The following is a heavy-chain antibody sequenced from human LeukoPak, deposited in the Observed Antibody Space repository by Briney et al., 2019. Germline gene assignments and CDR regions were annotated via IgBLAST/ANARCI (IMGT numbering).Heavy chain of an antibody. CDR2: VSTTGGST. Sequence: GGSLRLSCGASSFTFSSYVMSWVRQAPGKGLEWVSTVSTTGGSTYYADSVKGRFTISRDNSKDTLYLQMNSLRAEDTAVYYCAKCSGWFVRGKDYYYYYMDVWGKGATVTVSS. J-gene: IGHJ6*03. V-gene: IGHV3-23*01. D-gene: IGHD6-19*01. CDR1: SFTFSSYV. CDR3: AKCSGWFVRGKDYYYYYMDV.